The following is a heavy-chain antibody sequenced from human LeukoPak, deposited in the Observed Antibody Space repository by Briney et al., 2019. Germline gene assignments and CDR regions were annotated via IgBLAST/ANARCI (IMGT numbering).Heavy chain of an antibody. Sequence: SETLSPTCAVYGGSFSGYYWSWIRQPPGKGLEWIGEINHSGSTNYNPSLKSRVTISVDTSKNQFSLKLSSVTAADTAVYYCARRYCSSTSCLIRRFDPWGQGTLVTVSS. J-gene: IGHJ5*02. CDR1: GGSFSGYY. CDR2: INHSGST. V-gene: IGHV4-34*01. CDR3: ARRYCSSTSCLIRRFDP. D-gene: IGHD2-2*01.